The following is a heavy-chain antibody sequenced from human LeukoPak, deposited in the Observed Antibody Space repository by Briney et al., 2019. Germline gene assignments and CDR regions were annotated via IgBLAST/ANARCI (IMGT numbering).Heavy chain of an antibody. Sequence: PGGSLRLSCAASGFTFSSYATSWVRQAPGKGLEWVGFIRSKAYGGTTEYAASVKGRFTISRDDSKSIAYLQMNSLKTEDTAVYYCTRPTYYYGSGSYLYWGQGTLVTVSS. D-gene: IGHD3-10*01. J-gene: IGHJ4*02. CDR3: TRPTYYYGSGSYLY. CDR2: IRSKAYGGTT. CDR1: GFTFSSYA. V-gene: IGHV3-49*04.